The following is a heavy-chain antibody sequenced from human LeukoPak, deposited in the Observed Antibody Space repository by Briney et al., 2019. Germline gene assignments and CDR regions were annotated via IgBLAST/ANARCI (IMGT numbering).Heavy chain of an antibody. CDR2: IYHSGST. J-gene: IGHJ5*02. D-gene: IGHD6-25*01. CDR3: ARGQRAARGWFDP. CDR1: GGSISSGGYS. V-gene: IGHV4-30-2*01. Sequence: PSETLSLTCAVSGGSISSGGYSWSWIRQPPGKGLEWIGYIYHSGSTYYNPSLKSRVTISVDRSKNRFSLKLSSVTAADTAVYYCARGQRAARGWFDPWGQGTLVTVSS.